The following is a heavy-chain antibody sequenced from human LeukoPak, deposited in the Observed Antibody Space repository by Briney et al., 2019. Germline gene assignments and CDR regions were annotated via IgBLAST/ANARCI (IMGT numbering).Heavy chain of an antibody. CDR2: ISSSSSTI. CDR3: ARVMDTAMAWLSFDY. Sequence: GGSLRLSCAASGFTFSSYSMNWVRQAPGKGLEWVSYISSSSSTIYYADSVKGRFTISRDNAKNSLYLQMNSLRDEDTAVYYCARVMDTAMAWLSFDYWGQGTLVTVSS. V-gene: IGHV3-48*02. CDR1: GFTFSSYS. D-gene: IGHD5-18*01. J-gene: IGHJ4*02.